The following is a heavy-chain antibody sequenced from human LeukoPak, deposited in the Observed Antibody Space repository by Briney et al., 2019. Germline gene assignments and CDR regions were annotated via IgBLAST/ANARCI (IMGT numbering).Heavy chain of an antibody. CDR3: AKDRTPGDYYYYYGMDV. J-gene: IGHJ6*02. Sequence: GGSLRLSCAASGFTFSSYWMSWVRQAPGKGLEWVANIKQDGSEKYYVDSVKGRFTISRDNSKNTLYLQMNSLRAEDTAVYYCAKDRTPGDYYYYYGMDVWGQGTTVTVSS. D-gene: IGHD4-23*01. CDR1: GFTFSSYW. CDR2: IKQDGSEK. V-gene: IGHV3-7*03.